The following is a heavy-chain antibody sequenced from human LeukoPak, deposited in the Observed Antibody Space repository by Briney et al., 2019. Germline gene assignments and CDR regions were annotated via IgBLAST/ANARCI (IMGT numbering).Heavy chain of an antibody. D-gene: IGHD1-26*01. CDR2: ISSSGSTI. Sequence: GGSLRLSCAASGFTFSSYEMNWVRQAPGKGLEWVSYISSSGSTIYYADSVKGRFTISRDNAKNSLYLQMNSLRAEDTAVYYCASPPSGGYLSGRFDYWGQGTLVTVSS. CDR3: ASPPSGGYLSGRFDY. V-gene: IGHV3-48*03. CDR1: GFTFSSYE. J-gene: IGHJ4*02.